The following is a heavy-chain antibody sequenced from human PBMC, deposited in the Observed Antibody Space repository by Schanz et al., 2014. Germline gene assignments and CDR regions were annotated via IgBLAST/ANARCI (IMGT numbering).Heavy chain of an antibody. CDR3: VRDKKGFVAVAGSAPFDY. D-gene: IGHD6-19*01. CDR2: ISSSSMYI. Sequence: EVQLVESGGGLVQPGGSLRLSCAASGFSFSTYGMTWVRQAPGKGLEWVSSISSSSMYIYQADSMRGRFTISRDNAKNSLYLQVNNLSAEDTAVYYCVRDKKGFVAVAGSAPFDYWGQGTLVTVSS. V-gene: IGHV3-21*01. CDR1: GFSFSTYG. J-gene: IGHJ4*02.